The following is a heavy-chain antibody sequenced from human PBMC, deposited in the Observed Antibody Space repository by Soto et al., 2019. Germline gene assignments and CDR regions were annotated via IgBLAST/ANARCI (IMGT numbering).Heavy chain of an antibody. D-gene: IGHD1-7*01. J-gene: IGHJ4*02. Sequence: PGGSLRLSCAASGFTFSSYDMHWVRQATGKGLEWVSAIGTAGDTYYPGSVKGRFTISRENAKNSLYLQMNSLRAEDTAVYYCARVSWNSNSPDYWGQGTLVTVSS. CDR1: GFTFSSYD. V-gene: IGHV3-13*01. CDR2: IGTAGDT. CDR3: ARVSWNSNSPDY.